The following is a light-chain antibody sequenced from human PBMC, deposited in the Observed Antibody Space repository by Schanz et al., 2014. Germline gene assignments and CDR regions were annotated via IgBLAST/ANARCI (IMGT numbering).Light chain of an antibody. CDR1: QSIFAW. Sequence: DIQMTQSPSTLSASVGDTVSITCRASQSIFAWLAWYQQKPGQAPKLLIYKASYLASGVPSRFSGSGSGTEFTLTISSLQPDDFATYYCQHGTFGQGTKLEIK. V-gene: IGKV1-5*03. J-gene: IGKJ2*01. CDR2: KAS. CDR3: QHGT.